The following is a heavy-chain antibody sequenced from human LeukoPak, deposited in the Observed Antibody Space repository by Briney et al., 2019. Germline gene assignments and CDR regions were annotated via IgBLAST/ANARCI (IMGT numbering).Heavy chain of an antibody. Sequence: SETLSPTCAVYGGSFSGYYWSWIRQPPGKGLEWIGEINHSGSTNYNPSLKSRVTISVDTSKSQFSLKLSSVTAADTAVYYCARPNYYGSGSNRSWFDPWGQGTLVTVSS. D-gene: IGHD3-10*01. J-gene: IGHJ5*02. CDR1: GGSFSGYY. V-gene: IGHV4-34*01. CDR2: INHSGST. CDR3: ARPNYYGSGSNRSWFDP.